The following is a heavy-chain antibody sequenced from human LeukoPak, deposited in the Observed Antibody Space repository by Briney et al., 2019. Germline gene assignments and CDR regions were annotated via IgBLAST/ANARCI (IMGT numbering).Heavy chain of an antibody. D-gene: IGHD2-2*01. J-gene: IGHJ5*02. Sequence: KPGGSVRLSCAASGFTFSSYSMNWVRQAPGKGLEWVSSISSSSSYIYYADSVKGRFTISRDNAKNSLYLQVNSLRAEDTAVYYCATDLGISINIVVVPAAMSFAPWGQGTLVTVSS. CDR2: ISSSSSYI. V-gene: IGHV3-21*01. CDR3: ATDLGISINIVVVPAAMSFAP. CDR1: GFTFSSYS.